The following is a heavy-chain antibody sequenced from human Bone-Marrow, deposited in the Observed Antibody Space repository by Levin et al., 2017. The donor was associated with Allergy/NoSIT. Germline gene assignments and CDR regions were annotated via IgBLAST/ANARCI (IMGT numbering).Heavy chain of an antibody. CDR3: TRPSVFGVPKVHDAFDI. Sequence: PGGSLRLSCAASGFTFSGSAMHWVRQASGKGLEWVGRIRSKANSYATAYAASVKGRFTISRDDSKNTAYLQMNSLKTEDTAVYYCTRPSVFGVPKVHDAFDIWGQGTMVTVSS. V-gene: IGHV3-73*01. CDR1: GFTFSGSA. D-gene: IGHD3-3*01. J-gene: IGHJ3*02. CDR2: IRSKANSYAT.